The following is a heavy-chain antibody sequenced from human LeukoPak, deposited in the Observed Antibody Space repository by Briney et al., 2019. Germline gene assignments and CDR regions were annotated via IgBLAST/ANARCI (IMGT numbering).Heavy chain of an antibody. V-gene: IGHV3-30*02. CDR1: GFTFSSSG. J-gene: IGHJ4*02. Sequence: GGSLRLSCAASGFTFSSSGLHWVRQAPGKGLEWVAFIRYDGSNTYYADSVKGRFTISRDNSKNTLYLQMNSLRPEDAAVYYCAKELVDSVGYYFDYWGQGTLVTVSS. CDR3: AKELVDSVGYYFDY. CDR2: IRYDGSNT. D-gene: IGHD1-26*01.